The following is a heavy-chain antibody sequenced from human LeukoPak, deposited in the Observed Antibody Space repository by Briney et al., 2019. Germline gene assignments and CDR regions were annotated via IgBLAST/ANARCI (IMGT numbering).Heavy chain of an antibody. CDR3: ASPRSGSGWPFDY. J-gene: IGHJ4*02. D-gene: IGHD6-19*01. CDR1: GFTFSSYA. Sequence: GGSLRLSCAASGFTFSSYAMSWVRQAPGKGLEWVSSISSSSSYIYYADSVKGRFTISRDNAKNSLYLQMNSLRAEDTAVYYCASPRSGSGWPFDYWGQGTLVTVSS. V-gene: IGHV3-21*01. CDR2: ISSSSSYI.